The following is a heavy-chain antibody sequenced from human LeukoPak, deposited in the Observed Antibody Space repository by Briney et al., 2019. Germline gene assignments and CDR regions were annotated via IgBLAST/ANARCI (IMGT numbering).Heavy chain of an antibody. D-gene: IGHD1-1*01. CDR3: ARGTHYFDY. V-gene: IGHV3-48*01. CDR2: ISLSSSAI. CDR1: GITFSTYG. Sequence: GGSLRLSCAGSGITFSTYGMNWVRQAPGRGLEWVSYISLSSSAIYYAGSVKGRFTISRDNAKNSLFLQMNSLRAEDTAVYYCARGTHYFDYWGQGTLVTVSS. J-gene: IGHJ4*02.